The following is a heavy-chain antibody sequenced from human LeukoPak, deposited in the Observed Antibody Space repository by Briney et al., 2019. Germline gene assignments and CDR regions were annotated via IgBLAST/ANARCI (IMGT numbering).Heavy chain of an antibody. Sequence: PGGSLRLSCAASGFTVSSNYMSWVRQAPGKGLEWVSVIYSGGSTYYADSVKGRFTISRDNSKNTLYLQMNSLRAEDTAVYYCANYYYDSSGYLTSFDYWGQGTLVTVSS. J-gene: IGHJ4*02. CDR2: IYSGGST. CDR1: GFTVSSNY. D-gene: IGHD3-22*01. CDR3: ANYYYDSSGYLTSFDY. V-gene: IGHV3-53*05.